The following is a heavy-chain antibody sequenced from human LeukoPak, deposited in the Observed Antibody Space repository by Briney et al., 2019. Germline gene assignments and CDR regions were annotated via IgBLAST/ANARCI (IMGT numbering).Heavy chain of an antibody. CDR3: ARGKYYYDSSTR. Sequence: GGSLRLSCAASGFTFSSYWMSWVRQAPGKGLEWVANVKQDGSEKYYVDSVKGRFTISRDNAKNSLYLQMSSLRAEDTAVYYCARGKYYYDSSTRGGQGTLVTVSS. CDR1: GFTFSSYW. V-gene: IGHV3-7*01. D-gene: IGHD3-22*01. J-gene: IGHJ4*02. CDR2: VKQDGSEK.